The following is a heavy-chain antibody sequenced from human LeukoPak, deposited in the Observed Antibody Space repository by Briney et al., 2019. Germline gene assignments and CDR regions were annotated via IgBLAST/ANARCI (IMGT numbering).Heavy chain of an antibody. Sequence: ASVKVSCKASGYTFTSYGISWVRQAPGQGLEWMGWISAYNGNTNYAQKLQGRVTMTTDTSTRTAYMELRSLRSDDTAVYYCARDRTYYDYVWGSYRPFGFGYWGQGTLVTVSS. J-gene: IGHJ4*02. CDR3: ARDRTYYDYVWGSYRPFGFGY. CDR2: ISAYNGNT. D-gene: IGHD3-16*02. V-gene: IGHV1-18*01. CDR1: GYTFTSYG.